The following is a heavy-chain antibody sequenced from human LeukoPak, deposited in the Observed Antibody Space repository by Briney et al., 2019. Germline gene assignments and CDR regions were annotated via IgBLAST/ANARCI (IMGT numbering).Heavy chain of an antibody. CDR3: ARDEGSSWDY. V-gene: IGHV3-33*01. CDR1: GLTFSSYG. CDR2: IWYDGSNK. J-gene: IGHJ4*02. Sequence: PGGSLRLSCAASGLTFSSYGMHWVRQAPGKGLEWVAVIWYDGSNKYYAASVKGRFTISRDNSKNTLYLQMNSLRAEDTAVYYCARDEGSSWDYWGQGTLVTVSS. D-gene: IGHD6-13*01.